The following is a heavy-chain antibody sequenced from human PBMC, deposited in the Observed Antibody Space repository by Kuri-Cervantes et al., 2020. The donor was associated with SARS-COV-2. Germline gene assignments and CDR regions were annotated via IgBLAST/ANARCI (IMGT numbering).Heavy chain of an antibody. CDR2: IYYSGST. J-gene: IGHJ3*02. Sequence: GSLRLSCTVSGGSISSSSYYWGWIRQPPGKGLEWIGSIYYSGSTYYNPSLKSRVTISVDTSKNQFSLELSSVTAADTAVYYCARWQKYGSGSYSDAFDIWGQGTMVTVSS. V-gene: IGHV4-39*07. D-gene: IGHD3-10*01. CDR3: ARWQKYGSGSYSDAFDI. CDR1: GGSISSSSYY.